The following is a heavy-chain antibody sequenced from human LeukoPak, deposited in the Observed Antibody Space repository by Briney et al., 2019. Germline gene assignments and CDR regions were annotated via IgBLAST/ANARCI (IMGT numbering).Heavy chain of an antibody. J-gene: IGHJ5*02. CDR2: INAGNGNT. CDR1: GYTFTSYA. D-gene: IGHD2-2*01. V-gene: IGHV1-3*01. Sequence: ASVKVSCKASGYTFTSYAMHWVRQAPGQRLEWMGWINAGNGNTKYSQKFQGRVTITRDTSASTAYMELSSLRSEDTAVYYCARGVVVVPAAPYNWFDPCGQGTLVTVSS. CDR3: ARGVVVVPAAPYNWFDP.